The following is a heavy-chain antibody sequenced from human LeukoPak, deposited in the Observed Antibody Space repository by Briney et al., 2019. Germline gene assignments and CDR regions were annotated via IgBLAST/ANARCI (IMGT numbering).Heavy chain of an antibody. Sequence: GASVKVSCKASGGTFSSYAISWVRQAPRQGLEWMGGIIPIFGTANYAQKFQGRVTMTEDTSTDTAYMELSSLRSEDTAVYYCATDRWFDPWGQGTLVTVSS. J-gene: IGHJ5*02. V-gene: IGHV1-69*06. CDR1: GGTFSSYA. CDR3: ATDRWFDP. CDR2: IIPIFGTA.